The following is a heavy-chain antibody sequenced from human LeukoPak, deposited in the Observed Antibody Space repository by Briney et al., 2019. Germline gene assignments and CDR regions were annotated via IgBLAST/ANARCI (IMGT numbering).Heavy chain of an antibody. CDR2: IKKDGSEK. V-gene: IGHV3-7*01. CDR1: GFAFSNYG. Sequence: GGSLRLSCAASGFAFSNYGMNWVRQAPGKGLEWVANIKKDGSEKYYVDSVKGRFTISRDNAKTSLYLQMNSLRAEDTALYYCARGLSGVTGYTYGRGIDYWGQGTLVTVSS. J-gene: IGHJ4*02. D-gene: IGHD5-18*01. CDR3: ARGLSGVTGYTYGRGIDY.